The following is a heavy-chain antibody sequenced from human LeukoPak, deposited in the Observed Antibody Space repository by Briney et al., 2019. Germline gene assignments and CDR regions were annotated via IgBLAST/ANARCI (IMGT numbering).Heavy chain of an antibody. CDR3: ARSPAAAASYYFDY. J-gene: IGHJ4*02. V-gene: IGHV1-69*04. Sequence: EASVKVSCKAAGCTFSSYAISLVRQAPGQGLEWMGRIIPILGIANYAQKFQGRVTITADKSTSTAYMELSSLRSEDTAVYYCARSPAAAASYYFDYWGQGTLVTVSS. D-gene: IGHD6-13*01. CDR2: IIPILGIA. CDR1: GCTFSSYA.